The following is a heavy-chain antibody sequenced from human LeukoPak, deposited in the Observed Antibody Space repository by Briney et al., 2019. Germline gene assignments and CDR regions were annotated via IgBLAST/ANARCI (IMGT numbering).Heavy chain of an antibody. CDR3: AKGGFSFGYADH. CDR1: GFIFSSTG. J-gene: IGHJ5*02. V-gene: IGHV3-30*19. CDR2: ISSDGSNK. Sequence: GRSLRLSCAASGFIFSSTGMHWVRQAPGKGLEWVTAISSDGSNKYFADSVKGRLTISRDNSKNTLDLEMSSLRTEDTAVYFCAKGGFSFGYADHWGQGTLVTVSS. D-gene: IGHD5-18*01.